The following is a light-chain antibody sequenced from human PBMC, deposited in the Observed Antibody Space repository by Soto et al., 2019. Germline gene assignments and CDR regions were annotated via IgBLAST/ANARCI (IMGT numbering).Light chain of an antibody. CDR3: SSYTSNSTLLV. CDR2: DDN. Sequence: QAVVTQPPSVSGAPGQRVTISCTGSSSNIGADYDVHWYQQLPGTAPKLLIYDDNYRPSGVPDRFSGSKSGTSASLAITGLQAEDEADYYCSSYTSNSTLLVFGGGTKLTVL. J-gene: IGLJ2*01. V-gene: IGLV1-40*01. CDR1: SSNIGADYD.